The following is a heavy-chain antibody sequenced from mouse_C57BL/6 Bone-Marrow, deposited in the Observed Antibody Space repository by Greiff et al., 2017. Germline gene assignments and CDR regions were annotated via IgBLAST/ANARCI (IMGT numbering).Heavy chain of an antibody. J-gene: IGHJ4*01. V-gene: IGHV1-53*01. CDR3: VRCGDYADYAMDD. CDR1: GYTFTSYW. Sequence: VQLQQPGTELVKPGASVKLSCKASGYTFTSYWMHWVKQRPGQGLEWIGYISPSNGGTYYDEKFKSTSTLTVDNSSSTPFMQLSSLTSEDSAVYYCVRCGDYADYAMDDWGQGTSGTVSS. D-gene: IGHD2-4*01. CDR2: ISPSNGGT.